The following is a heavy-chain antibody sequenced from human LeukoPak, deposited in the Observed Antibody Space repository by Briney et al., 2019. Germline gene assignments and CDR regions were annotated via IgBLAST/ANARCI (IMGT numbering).Heavy chain of an antibody. D-gene: IGHD2-2*01. Sequence: SQTLSLTCAISGDSVSSNSVTWNWIRQSPSRGLAWLGRTYYRSTWYNDYAVSVRGRITVNLDTSKNQFSLHLNSVTPEDTAVYYCARRLTQYDCFDPWGQGILVTVSS. CDR1: GDSVSSNSVT. CDR2: TYYRSTWYN. J-gene: IGHJ5*02. CDR3: ARRLTQYDCFDP. V-gene: IGHV6-1*01.